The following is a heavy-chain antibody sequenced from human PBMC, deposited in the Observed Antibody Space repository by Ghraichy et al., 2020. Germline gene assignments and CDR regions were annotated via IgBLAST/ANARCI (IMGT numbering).Heavy chain of an antibody. Sequence: GGSLRLSCEASGFTFSTYSMNWVRQAPGKGLEWVSSIGGSTTSTYSADSMKCRITISSDNAKNSLYLQMNRLRAEDTAVYYCASDILLSNHPLFSFAFDLWGQGTVVTVSS. CDR1: GFTFSTYS. J-gene: IGHJ3*01. V-gene: IGHV3-21*01. CDR2: IGGSTTST. D-gene: IGHD3-10*01. CDR3: ASDILLSNHPLFSFAFDL.